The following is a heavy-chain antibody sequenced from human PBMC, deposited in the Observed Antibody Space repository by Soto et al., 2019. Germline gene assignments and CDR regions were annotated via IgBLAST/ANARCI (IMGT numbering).Heavy chain of an antibody. V-gene: IGHV3-23*01. CDR1: GFTYSNYA. J-gene: IGHJ4*02. CDR3: AKSSLLHDFDY. Sequence: EVQVLESGGGLVQPGGSLRLSCAASGFTYSNYAMSWVRQAPGKGLEWVSTITGIVGNTYYADSVKGRFTISRDNSKNTLFLQMSSRRAEDTAMYYCAKSSLLHDFDYWGQGTLVTVSS. CDR2: ITGIVGNT. D-gene: IGHD6-13*01.